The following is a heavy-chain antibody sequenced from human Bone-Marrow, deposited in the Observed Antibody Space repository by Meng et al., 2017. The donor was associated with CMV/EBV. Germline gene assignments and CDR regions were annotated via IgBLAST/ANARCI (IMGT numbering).Heavy chain of an antibody. D-gene: IGHD3-3*01. V-gene: IGHV1-69*10. J-gene: IGHJ6*02. CDR1: GGSFSRYA. Sequence: SVKGSCKASGGSFSRYAISWVRQAPGQGPEWMGGIIPILGITNYAQKFQGRLTITADKSTTTGYMEWSSLRAEDTAVYYCVFSEEYYHFRSGPDWYYHYGMDVWGQGTTVTVSS. CDR2: IIPILGIT. CDR3: VFSEEYYHFRSGPDWYYHYGMDV.